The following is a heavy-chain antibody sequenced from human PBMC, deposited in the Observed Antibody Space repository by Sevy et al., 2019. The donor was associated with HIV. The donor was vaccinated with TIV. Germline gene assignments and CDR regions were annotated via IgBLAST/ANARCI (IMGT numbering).Heavy chain of an antibody. J-gene: IGHJ4*02. CDR2: FDPEDGET. CDR1: GYTLTGFS. Sequence: SVKVSCKVTGYTLTGFSMHWVRQTPGKGLEWMGTFDPEDGETIYAQKFQGRVIMTEDTSADTAHMDLSSLTSEDTAVYYCATTKDYYDSSGYPFDYWGQGTLVTVSS. V-gene: IGHV1-24*01. D-gene: IGHD3-22*01. CDR3: ATTKDYYDSSGYPFDY.